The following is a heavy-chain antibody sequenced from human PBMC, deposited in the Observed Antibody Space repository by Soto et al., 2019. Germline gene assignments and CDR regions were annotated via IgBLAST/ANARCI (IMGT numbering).Heavy chain of an antibody. CDR1: GFTFSSYA. J-gene: IGHJ4*02. CDR2: ISGSGGST. D-gene: IGHD5-12*01. Sequence: GGSLRLSCAASGFTFSSYAMSWVRQAPGKGLEWVSAISGSGGSTYYADSVKGRFTISRDNSKNTLYLQMNSLRAEDTAVYYCATRTVRGYSGYDFDYWGQGTLVTVSS. CDR3: ATRTVRGYSGYDFDY. V-gene: IGHV3-23*01.